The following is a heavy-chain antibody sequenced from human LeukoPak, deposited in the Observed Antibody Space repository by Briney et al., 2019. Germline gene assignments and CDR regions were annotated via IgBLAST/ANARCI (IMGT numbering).Heavy chain of an antibody. J-gene: IGHJ4*02. CDR3: ASSIAVAGTGVNFDY. D-gene: IGHD6-19*01. CDR1: GYTFTSYG. CDR2: ISAYNGNT. V-gene: IGHV1-18*01. Sequence: ASVKVSCKASGYTFTSYGISWVRQAPGQGLEWMGWISAYNGNTNYAQKLQGRVTMITDTSTSTAYMELRSLRSDDTAVYYCASSIAVAGTGVNFDYWGKGTLDPVSS.